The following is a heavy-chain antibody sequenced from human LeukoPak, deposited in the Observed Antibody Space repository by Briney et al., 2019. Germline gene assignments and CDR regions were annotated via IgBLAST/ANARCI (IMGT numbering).Heavy chain of an antibody. CDR3: TSDTFGKYDS. V-gene: IGHV3-74*01. J-gene: IGHJ4*02. D-gene: IGHD3-10*01. Sequence: GGSLRLSCAASGFTFSHYWMHWVRQGLGKGLEWVARSNPDGSDTTYADSVKGRFTISRDNAKNILYLQMNSLRVEDTALYYCTSDTFGKYDSWGQGTLATVSS. CDR2: SNPDGSDT. CDR1: GFTFSHYW.